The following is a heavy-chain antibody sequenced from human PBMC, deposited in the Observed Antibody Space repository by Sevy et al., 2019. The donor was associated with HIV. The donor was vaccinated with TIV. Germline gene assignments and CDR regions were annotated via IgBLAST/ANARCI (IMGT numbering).Heavy chain of an antibody. D-gene: IGHD5-18*01. CDR1: GFTFSSYA. V-gene: IGHV3-64D*06. CDR2: ISSNGGST. J-gene: IGHJ4*02. CDR3: VKQNRKIQPALDY. Sequence: GGSLRLSCSASGFTFSSYAMHWVRQAPGKGLEYVSAISSNGGSTYYADSVKGRFTISRGNSKNTLYLQMSSLRAEDTAVHYCVKQNRKIQPALDYWGQGTLVTVSS.